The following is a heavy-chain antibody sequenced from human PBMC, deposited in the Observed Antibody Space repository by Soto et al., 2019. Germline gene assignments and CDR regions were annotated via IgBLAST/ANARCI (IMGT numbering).Heavy chain of an antibody. CDR2: INHSGST. D-gene: IGHD3-22*01. V-gene: IGHV4-34*01. CDR1: GGSLSGYY. J-gene: IGHJ5*02. CDR3: ARVVGYYDSSGRGDWFDP. Sequence: ASETLSLTCAVYGGSLSGYYWSWIRQPLGKGLEWIGEINHSGSTNYNPSLKSRVTISVDTSKNQFSLKLSSVTAADTAVYYCARVVGYYDSSGRGDWFDPWGQGTLVTVSS.